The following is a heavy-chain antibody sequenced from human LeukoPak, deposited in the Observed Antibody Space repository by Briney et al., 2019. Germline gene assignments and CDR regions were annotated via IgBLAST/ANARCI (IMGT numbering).Heavy chain of an antibody. CDR2: INPNSGDT. CDR3: ARVPQRWLPSYYFDY. J-gene: IGHJ4*02. CDR1: GYTFTGYY. V-gene: IGHV1-2*02. Sequence: GASVKVSCKASGYTFTGYYMHWVRQAPGQGPEWMGWINPNSGDTNYAQKFQGRVTMTRDTSISTAYMELSRLRADDTAVYYCARVPQRWLPSYYFDYWAREPWLPFPQ. D-gene: IGHD5-24*01.